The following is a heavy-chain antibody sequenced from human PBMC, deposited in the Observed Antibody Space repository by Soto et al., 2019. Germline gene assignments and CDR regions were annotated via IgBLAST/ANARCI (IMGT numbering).Heavy chain of an antibody. CDR1: GGTFSSYA. D-gene: IGHD1-26*01. CDR2: IIPIFGTA. V-gene: IGHV1-69*13. Sequence: SVKVSCKASGGTFSSYAISWVRQAPGQGLEWMGGIIPIFGTANYAQKFQGRVTITADESTSTAYMELSSLRSEDTAVYYCASRIVGATEDAFDIWGQGTMVTVSS. J-gene: IGHJ3*02. CDR3: ASRIVGATEDAFDI.